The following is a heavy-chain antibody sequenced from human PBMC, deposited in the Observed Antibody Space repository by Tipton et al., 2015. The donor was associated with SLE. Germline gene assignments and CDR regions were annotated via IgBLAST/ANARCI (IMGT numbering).Heavy chain of an antibody. J-gene: IGHJ3*01. CDR3: ARGTSGDYVGVAFDV. V-gene: IGHV1-2*06. CDR1: GYSFTAYY. CDR2: INPNTGAT. Sequence: QVQLVQSGAEVKKPGASVKVSCKASGYSFTAYYMHWVRQAPGQGLEWMGRINPNTGATDHAQKFQGRVTMTRDTSTSTAYMELSSLRSDDTALYYCARGTSGDYVGVAFDVWGQGTVVTVSS. D-gene: IGHD4-17*01.